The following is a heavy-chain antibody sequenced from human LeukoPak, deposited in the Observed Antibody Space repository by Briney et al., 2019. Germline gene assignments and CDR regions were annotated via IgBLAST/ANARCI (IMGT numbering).Heavy chain of an antibody. D-gene: IGHD6-13*01. V-gene: IGHV3-23*01. J-gene: IGHJ4*02. Sequence: PGGSLRLSCAASGFTVSSNEMSWVRQAPGKGLEWVSAISGSGGSTYYADSVKGRFTISRDNSKNTLYLQMNSLRAGDTAVYYCAKDPRWAPFDYWGQGTLVTVSS. CDR3: AKDPRWAPFDY. CDR1: GFTVSSNE. CDR2: ISGSGGST.